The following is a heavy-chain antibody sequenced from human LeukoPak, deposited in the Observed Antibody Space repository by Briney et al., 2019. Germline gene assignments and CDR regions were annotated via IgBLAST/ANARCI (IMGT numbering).Heavy chain of an antibody. V-gene: IGHV4-4*02. J-gene: IGHJ1*01. D-gene: IGHD6-6*01. CDR1: GGSISSNNL. Sequence: PSGTLSLICAVSGGSISSNNLWTWVRQPPGKGLEWIGEIDHSGSTSYNPSLKSRVTISVDTSKNQFSLKLSSVTAADTAVYYCARGGAARLHFQNWGQGTLVTVSS. CDR3: ARGGAARLHFQN. CDR2: IDHSGST.